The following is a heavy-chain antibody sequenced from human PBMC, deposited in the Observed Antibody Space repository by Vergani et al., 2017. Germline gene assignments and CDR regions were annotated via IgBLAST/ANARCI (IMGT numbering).Heavy chain of an antibody. D-gene: IGHD4-11*01. J-gene: IGHJ6*03. CDR3: ARAVGKGVYSNYGHYYYYYMDV. V-gene: IGHV3-7*04. CDR1: GFTFSSYW. CDR2: IKQDGSEK. Sequence: EVQLVESGGGLVQPGGSLRLSCAASGFTFSSYWMSWVRQAPGKGLEWVANIKQDGSEKYYVDSVKGRFTISRDNAKNSLYLQMNSLRAEDTAVYYCARAVGKGVYSNYGHYYYYYMDVWGKGTTVTVSS.